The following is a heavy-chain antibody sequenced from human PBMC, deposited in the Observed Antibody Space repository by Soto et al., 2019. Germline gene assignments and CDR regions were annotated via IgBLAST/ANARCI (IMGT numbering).Heavy chain of an antibody. CDR3: ARDPPRDYYDSSGYYS. Sequence: GGSLRLSCAASGFTFSSYSMNWVRQAPGKGLEWVSSISSSSSYIYYADSVKGRFTISRDNAKNSLYLQMNSLRAEDTAVYYCARDPPRDYYDSSGYYSWGQGTLVTVS. CDR2: ISSSSSYI. D-gene: IGHD3-22*01. J-gene: IGHJ5*02. CDR1: GFTFSSYS. V-gene: IGHV3-21*01.